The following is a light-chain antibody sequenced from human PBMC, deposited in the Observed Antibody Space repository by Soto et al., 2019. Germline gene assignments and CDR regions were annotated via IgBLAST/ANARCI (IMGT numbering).Light chain of an antibody. CDR3: QHWHDYSWT. CDR2: KTS. V-gene: IGKV1-5*03. Sequence: DIHMTQSPSTLSASVGDRVTITCRASQSISIWLAWYQQKPGKAPNLLIYKTSSLETGVPSRFSGRGSGTEFTLTNSSLQPDDFATYYCQHWHDYSWTCSQGTKVEVK. CDR1: QSISIW. J-gene: IGKJ1*01.